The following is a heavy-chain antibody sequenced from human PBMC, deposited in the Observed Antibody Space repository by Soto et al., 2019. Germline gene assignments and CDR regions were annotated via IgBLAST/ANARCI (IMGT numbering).Heavy chain of an antibody. Sequence: PSETLSLTCAVYGGSFSGYYWSWIRQPPGKGLEWIGEINHSGSTNYNPSLKSRFTISVDTSKNQFSLKLSSVTAADTAVYYCARVAPRRMVRGVIISSGWFDPWGQGTLVTVSS. D-gene: IGHD3-10*01. CDR2: INHSGST. CDR1: GGSFSGYY. CDR3: ARVAPRRMVRGVIISSGWFDP. V-gene: IGHV4-34*01. J-gene: IGHJ5*02.